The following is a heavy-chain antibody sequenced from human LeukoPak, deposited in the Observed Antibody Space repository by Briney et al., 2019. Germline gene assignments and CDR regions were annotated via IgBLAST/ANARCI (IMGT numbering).Heavy chain of an antibody. CDR3: ARIAIGTPTSWPYFDF. V-gene: IGHV3-23*01. D-gene: IGHD1/OR15-1a*01. Sequence: QAGGSLRLSCAASGFIFSCYAMSWVRQAPGKGLEWVSTISGSGGSTYYADSVKGRFTISRDNSKNTVYLQMNSLRADDTAVYYCARIAIGTPTSWPYFDFWGQGTLVTVSS. J-gene: IGHJ4*02. CDR2: ISGSGGST. CDR1: GFIFSCYA.